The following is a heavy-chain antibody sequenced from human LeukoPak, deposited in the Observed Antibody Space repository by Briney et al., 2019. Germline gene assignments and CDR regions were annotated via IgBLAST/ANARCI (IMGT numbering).Heavy chain of an antibody. CDR3: ARSLRGYSYGS. CDR1: GFTVSRNY. CDR2: IKQDGSEK. V-gene: IGHV3-7*01. Sequence: GGSLRLSCAASGFTVSRNYMSWVRQAPGKGLEWVANIKQDGSEKYYVDSVKGRFTISRDNAKNSLYLQMNSMRAEDTAVYYCARSLRGYSYGSGGQGTLVTVSS. D-gene: IGHD5-18*01. J-gene: IGHJ4*02.